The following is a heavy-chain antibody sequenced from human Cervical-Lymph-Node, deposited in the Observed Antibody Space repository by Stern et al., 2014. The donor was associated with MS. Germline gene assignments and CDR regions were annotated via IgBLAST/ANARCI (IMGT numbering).Heavy chain of an antibody. CDR2: IFPGDSET. CDR1: GYTFTYHW. V-gene: IGHV5-51*03. Sequence: VQLVQSGLEVKKPGESLKISCEGSGYTFTYHWIAWVRQMPGKGLEWMGIIFPGDSETRYCPSFQGQVTMSVDRSLSTAYLQWNSLQASDSAMYFCARSVAVAGHYYFYGMDVWGQGTAVTVSS. CDR3: ARSVAVAGHYYFYGMDV. D-gene: IGHD6-19*01. J-gene: IGHJ6*02.